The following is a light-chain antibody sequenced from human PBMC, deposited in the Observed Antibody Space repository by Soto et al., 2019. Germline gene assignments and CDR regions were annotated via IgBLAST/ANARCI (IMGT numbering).Light chain of an antibody. CDR2: GAS. J-gene: IGKJ1*01. CDR3: QQYGSSAWT. CDR1: QSVSSSY. V-gene: IGKV3-20*01. Sequence: ELVLTQSPGTLSLSPGERATLSCRASQSVSSSYLAWYQQKPGQAPRLLIYGASSRASGVPDRVSGSGSGTDFTLTVSRLEPEDFAVYYCQQYGSSAWTFGQGTKVEI.